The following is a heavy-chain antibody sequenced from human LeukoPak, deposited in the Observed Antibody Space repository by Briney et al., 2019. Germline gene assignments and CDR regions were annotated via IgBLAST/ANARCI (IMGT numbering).Heavy chain of an antibody. D-gene: IGHD3-10*01. CDR1: GFTFSSYS. J-gene: IGHJ4*02. V-gene: IGHV3-48*02. Sequence: GGSLRLSCAASGFTFSSYSMNWVRQAPGKGLEWVLFIISDSSAIYYADSVKGRFTISRDNAENSLYLQMNSLRDEDTAVYYCARAPLVRGVIPPFDYWGQGALVSVSS. CDR2: IISDSSAI. CDR3: ARAPLVRGVIPPFDY.